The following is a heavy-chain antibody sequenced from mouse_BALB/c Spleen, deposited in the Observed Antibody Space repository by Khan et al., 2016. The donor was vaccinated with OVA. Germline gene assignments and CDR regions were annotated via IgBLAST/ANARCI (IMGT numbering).Heavy chain of an antibody. D-gene: IGHD1-1*01. CDR2: IYTYTGEP. J-gene: IGHJ4*01. CDR1: GYTFTNYG. CDR3: ARGSSRAMDY. V-gene: IGHV9-3-1*01. Sequence: QVQLQQSGPELKKPGETVKISCKASGYTFTNYGMNWVKQAPGKGLKWMGWIYTYTGEPTYADDFKGRFAFSLESSASPAYLQINNLTNEDTATYFCARGSSRAMDYWGQGTSVTVSS.